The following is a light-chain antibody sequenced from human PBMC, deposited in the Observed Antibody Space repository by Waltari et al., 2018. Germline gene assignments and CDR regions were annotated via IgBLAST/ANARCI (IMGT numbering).Light chain of an antibody. CDR3: SSYSTSITPDV. CDR1: SSDVGGYNH. CDR2: DVS. V-gene: IGLV2-14*03. J-gene: IGLJ1*01. Sequence: QSALTQPASVSGSPGQSITISCTGTSSDVGGYNHVSWYQQHPGKAPKLMIYDVSSRPSGVSNRFFGSKSGNTASLTISGLQAEDEAVYFCSSYSTSITPDVFGTGTKVTVL.